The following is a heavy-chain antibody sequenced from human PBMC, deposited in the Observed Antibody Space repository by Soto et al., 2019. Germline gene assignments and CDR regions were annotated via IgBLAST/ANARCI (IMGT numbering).Heavy chain of an antibody. Sequence: EVQLLESGGGLVQPGGSLRLSCAASGFTFSSYAMSWVRQAPGKGLEWVSAISGSGGSTYYADSVKGRFTISRDNSKNTLYRQMNSLRAEDTAVYYCAKDYGDYGWFDPWGQGTLVTVSS. J-gene: IGHJ5*02. CDR1: GFTFSSYA. CDR3: AKDYGDYGWFDP. V-gene: IGHV3-23*01. D-gene: IGHD4-17*01. CDR2: ISGSGGST.